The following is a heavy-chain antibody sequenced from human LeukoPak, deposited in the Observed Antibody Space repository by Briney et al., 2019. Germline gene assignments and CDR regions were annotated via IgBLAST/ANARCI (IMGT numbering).Heavy chain of an antibody. D-gene: IGHD1-26*01. J-gene: IGHJ3*02. CDR2: ITQDGSGR. CDR1: EFTFSSYW. V-gene: IGHV3-7*01. Sequence: GGSLRLSCAASEFTFSSYWMSWVRQAPGKGLEWVADITQDGSGRYYLDSVKGRFTISRDNAENSLYLQMNSLRAEDTAVYYCARDSGSYRDNIAFDIWGQGTMVTVSS. CDR3: ARDSGSYRDNIAFDI.